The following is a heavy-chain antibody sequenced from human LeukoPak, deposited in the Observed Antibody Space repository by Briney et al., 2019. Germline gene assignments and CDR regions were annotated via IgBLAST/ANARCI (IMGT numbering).Heavy chain of an antibody. V-gene: IGHV3-21*01. CDR1: GFTFGDYG. J-gene: IGHJ5*02. Sequence: PGGSLRLSCEASGFTFGDYGMHWVRQAPGKGLEWVSSITSSSSYVFYADSVKGRFTISRDNAKNSLYLQMNSLRAEDTAVYYCARVGWGYNQGGGFDPWGQGTLVTVSS. D-gene: IGHD5-18*01. CDR2: ITSSSSYV. CDR3: ARVGWGYNQGGGFDP.